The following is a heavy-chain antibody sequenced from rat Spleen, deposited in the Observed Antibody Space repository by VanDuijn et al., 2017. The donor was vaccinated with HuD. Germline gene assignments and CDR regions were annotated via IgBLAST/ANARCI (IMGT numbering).Heavy chain of an antibody. CDR1: GFTFNNYA. CDR3: ARQGYYGYTHYFDY. Sequence: SLKLSCTASGFTFNNYAMHWIRQAPTKGLEWVAPISPSGGTTYYRDSVKGRFTISRDNTKSTLYLQMDSLRSEDTATYHCARQGYYGYTHYFDYWGQGVMVTVSS. J-gene: IGHJ2*01. V-gene: IGHV5-19*01. CDR2: ISPSGGTT. D-gene: IGHD1-9*01.